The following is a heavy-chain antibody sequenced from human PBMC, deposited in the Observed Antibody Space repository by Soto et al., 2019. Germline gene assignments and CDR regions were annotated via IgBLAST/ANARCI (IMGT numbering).Heavy chain of an antibody. D-gene: IGHD2-15*01. CDR3: ARQVAFYYYYYMDV. CDR2: MNPNSGNT. Sequence: QVQLVQSGAEVKKPGASVKVSCKASGYTFTSYDINWVRQATGLGLEWMGWMNPNSGNTGFAQKFQGRVTMTRNTSISTAYMELSSLRSEDTAVYYCARQVAFYYYYYMDVWGKGTTVTVSS. V-gene: IGHV1-8*01. J-gene: IGHJ6*03. CDR1: GYTFTSYD.